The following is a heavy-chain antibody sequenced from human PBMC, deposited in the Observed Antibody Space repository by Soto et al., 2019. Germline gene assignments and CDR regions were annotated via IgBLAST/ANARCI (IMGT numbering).Heavy chain of an antibody. J-gene: IGHJ3*02. CDR2: IYYSEST. D-gene: IGHD4-17*01. V-gene: IGHV4-30-4*01. Sequence: QVQLQESGPGLVKPSQTLSLTCTVSGGSISSGDYYWSWIRQPPGKGLEWIGYIYYSESTYYNPSLKSRVTISVDTSKNQFSLKLNSVTAADTAVYYCARDNSKVCGDYAGAAFDIWGQGTVVVVSS. CDR3: ARDNSKVCGDYAGAAFDI. CDR1: GGSISSGDYY.